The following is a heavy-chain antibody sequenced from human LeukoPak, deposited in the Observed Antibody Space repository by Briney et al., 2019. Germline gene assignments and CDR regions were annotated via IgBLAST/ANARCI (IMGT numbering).Heavy chain of an antibody. CDR3: ARDRSPYCSGGSCYAHY. V-gene: IGHV3-30-3*01. D-gene: IGHD2-15*01. Sequence: GGSLRLSCAASGFTFSSYAMHWVRQAPGKGLEWVAVISYDGSNKYYADSVKGRFTISRDNSKNTLYLQMNSLRAEDTAVYYCARDRSPYCSGGSCYAHYWGQGTLVTVSS. CDR2: ISYDGSNK. CDR1: GFTFSSYA. J-gene: IGHJ4*02.